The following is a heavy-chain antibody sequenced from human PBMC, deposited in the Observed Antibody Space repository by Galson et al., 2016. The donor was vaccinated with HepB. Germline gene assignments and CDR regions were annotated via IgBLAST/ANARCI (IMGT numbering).Heavy chain of an antibody. J-gene: IGHJ4*02. D-gene: IGHD3-9*01. Sequence: SLRLSCAVSGFTFSSYAMSWVRQAPGKGLEWVSSISGSGGSTFYADSVKGRFTISRDNSKNTLYLQMNSLRAEDTAVYYCAKARDGLRDFDWYYLDYWVQGTLVTVSS. CDR1: GFTFSSYA. CDR3: AKARDGLRDFDWYYLDY. V-gene: IGHV3-23*01. CDR2: ISGSGGST.